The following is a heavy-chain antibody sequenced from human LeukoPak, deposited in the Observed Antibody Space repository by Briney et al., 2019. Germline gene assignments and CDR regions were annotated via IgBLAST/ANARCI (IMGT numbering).Heavy chain of an antibody. CDR2: ISVPGDKT. Sequence: PGGPLRLSGAAPGFTYYNYAMGWVRRAPGKGLDWWATISVPGDKTYSADSVKGRFTISRANSTNPLYRHMNSLRAEEPAVYYCAKENVSPRGWYSDYWGQGTLVTVSS. CDR1: GFTYYNYA. J-gene: IGHJ4*02. V-gene: IGHV3-23*01. CDR3: AKENVSPRGWYSDY. D-gene: IGHD6-19*01.